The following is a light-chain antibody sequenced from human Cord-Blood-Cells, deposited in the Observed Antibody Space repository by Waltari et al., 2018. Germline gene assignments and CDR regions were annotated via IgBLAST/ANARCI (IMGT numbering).Light chain of an antibody. J-gene: IGLJ1*01. CDR2: DVS. V-gene: IGLV2-11*01. CDR1: SSDVGGYNY. Sequence: QSALTQPRSVSGSPGQSVTISCTGTSSDVGGYNYVSWYQQHPGKAPKIMIYDVSKRPSGVPDRFSGSKSGNTASLTISGLQAEDEADYYCCSYAGSYTFENYVFGTGTKVTVL. CDR3: CSYAGSYTFENYV.